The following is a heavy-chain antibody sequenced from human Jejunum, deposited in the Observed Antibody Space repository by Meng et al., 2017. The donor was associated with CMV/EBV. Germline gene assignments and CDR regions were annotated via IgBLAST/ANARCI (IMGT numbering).Heavy chain of an antibody. CDR1: GGSVNNYA. CDR3: ARGFTNGWQPFDY. J-gene: IGHJ4*02. V-gene: IGHV1-69*12. D-gene: IGHD2-8*01. Sequence: QVQLVRSGAGGKMPGSSVKVSCKSSGGSVNNYALSWVRQAPGQGLEWMGGIIAVFKTPNYAQKFQGRLTISADASTGTTYMELTGLTSEDTAVYYCARGFTNGWQPFDYWGQGTLVTVSS. CDR2: IIAVFKTP.